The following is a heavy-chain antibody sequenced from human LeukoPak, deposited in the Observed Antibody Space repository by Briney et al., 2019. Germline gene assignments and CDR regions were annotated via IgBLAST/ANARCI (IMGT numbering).Heavy chain of an antibody. CDR3: AKDASVTGDIYYFDY. CDR1: GFTFSVHG. V-gene: IGHV3-30*02. CDR2: IRNDGREH. J-gene: IGHJ4*02. Sequence: GGALRLSCAASGFTFSVHGLHGVRQAPGKGLEWVAFIRNDGREHYYADSVKGRFTISRDNSNNMVYLQITSLRVEDTAVYFCAKDASVTGDIYYFDYWGQGTLVTVSS. D-gene: IGHD7-27*01.